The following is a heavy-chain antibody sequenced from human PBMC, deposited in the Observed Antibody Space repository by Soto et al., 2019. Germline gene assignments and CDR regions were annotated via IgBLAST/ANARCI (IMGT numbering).Heavy chain of an antibody. CDR2: INSAGSIT. CDR1: GFTFSSYW. Sequence: EVQLVESGGGLVQPGGSLRLSCAASGFTFSSYWMHWVRQAPGKGLVWVSRINSAGSITSYADSVKGRFTISRENAKNTLYLHMNSLRAEDTAVYYCARQEGAAFYYDGMDVWGQGTTVTVSS. CDR3: ARQEGAAFYYDGMDV. V-gene: IGHV3-74*01. J-gene: IGHJ6*02.